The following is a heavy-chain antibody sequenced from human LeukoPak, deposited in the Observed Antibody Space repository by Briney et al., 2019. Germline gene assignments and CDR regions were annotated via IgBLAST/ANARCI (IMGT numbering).Heavy chain of an antibody. D-gene: IGHD2-2*01. CDR1: GFTFSNYA. CDR2: ISSSSSYI. J-gene: IGHJ3*02. V-gene: IGHV3-21*01. Sequence: GGSLRLSCAASGFTFSNYAMNWVRQAPGKGLEWVSSISSSSSYIYYADSVKGRFTVSRDNAKNSLYLQMNRLRAEDTAVYYCASGDIVVDIWGQGTMVTVSS. CDR3: ASGDIVVDI.